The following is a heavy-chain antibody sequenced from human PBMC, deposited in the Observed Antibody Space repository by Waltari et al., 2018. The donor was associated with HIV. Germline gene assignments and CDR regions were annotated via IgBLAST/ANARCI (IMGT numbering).Heavy chain of an antibody. V-gene: IGHV4-34*01. CDR3: ARGRILRYFDWLYNWFDP. CDR1: GGSYGGYY. CDR2: INHSGST. D-gene: IGHD3-9*01. Sequence: QVQLQQRGAGLLKPSATLSPTCAVYGGSYGGYYSSLFCHRSGKGLEWIGEINHSGSTNYNPSLKSRVTISVDTSKNQFSLKLSSVTAADTAVYYCARGRILRYFDWLYNWFDPWGQGTLVTVSS. J-gene: IGHJ5*02.